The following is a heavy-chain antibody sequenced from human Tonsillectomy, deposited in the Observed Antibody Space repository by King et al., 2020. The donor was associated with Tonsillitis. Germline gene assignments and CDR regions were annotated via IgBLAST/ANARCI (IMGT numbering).Heavy chain of an antibody. V-gene: IGHV3-30*18. CDR3: AKDHRGLGTSGAFDV. J-gene: IGHJ3*01. CDR2: ISYVVTNE. Sequence: QVQLVESGGGVVQPGRSLRLSCAASGFTFRSYGMHWVRQAPGKGLEWVAVISYVVTNEYYADSVKGRFTISRDNSKNTIYLQMNNLRVEDTAVYYCAKDHRGLGTSGAFDVWGQGTMVTVSS. D-gene: IGHD3-16*01. CDR1: GFTFRSYG.